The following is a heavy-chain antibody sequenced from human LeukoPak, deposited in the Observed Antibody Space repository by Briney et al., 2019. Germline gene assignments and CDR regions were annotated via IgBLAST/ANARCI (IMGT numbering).Heavy chain of an antibody. Sequence: GGSLRLSCAASGFTFDDYAMHWVRQAPGKGLEWVAVISYDGSNKYYADSVKGRFTISRDNSKNTLYLQMNSLRAEDTAVYYCAKEVPGGAGTLTRWFGSYGSLPDYWGQGTLVTVSS. CDR3: AKEVPGGAGTLTRWFGSYGSLPDY. CDR1: GFTFDDYA. CDR2: ISYDGSNK. J-gene: IGHJ4*02. V-gene: IGHV3-30*18. D-gene: IGHD5-18*01.